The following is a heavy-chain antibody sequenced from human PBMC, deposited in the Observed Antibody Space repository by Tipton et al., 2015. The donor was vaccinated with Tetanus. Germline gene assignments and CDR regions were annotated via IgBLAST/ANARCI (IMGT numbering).Heavy chain of an antibody. Sequence: LRLSCDVSGASISSAAWTWIRQPSGKGLEWIGHIFHSGSPNYNPSLKSRVTMSVDTSRNQFSLNLTSVTAADTAVYYCARHLTYTYTSRYFDYWGLGTLVTVSS. CDR1: GASISSAA. CDR2: IFHSGSP. V-gene: IGHV4-30-2*03. CDR3: ARHLTYTYTSRYFDY. J-gene: IGHJ4*02. D-gene: IGHD5-18*01.